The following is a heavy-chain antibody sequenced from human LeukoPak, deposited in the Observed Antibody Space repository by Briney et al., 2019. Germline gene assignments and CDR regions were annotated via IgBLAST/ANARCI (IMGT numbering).Heavy chain of an antibody. D-gene: IGHD2-2*01. V-gene: IGHV4-59*01. CDR3: ARDTLPAARRDGMDV. J-gene: IGHJ6*02. CDR1: GGSISSYY. Sequence: KPSETLSLTCTVSGGSISSYYWSWIRQPPGKGLEWIGYIYYSGSTNYNPSLKSRVTISVDTSKNQFSLKLSSVTAADTAVYYCARDTLPAARRDGMDVWGQGTTVTVSS. CDR2: IYYSGST.